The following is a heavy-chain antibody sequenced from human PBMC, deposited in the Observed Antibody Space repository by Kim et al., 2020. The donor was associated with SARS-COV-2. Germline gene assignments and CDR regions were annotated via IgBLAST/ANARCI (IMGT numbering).Heavy chain of an antibody. J-gene: IGHJ4*02. D-gene: IGHD2-15*01. CDR1: GFTFSSYG. V-gene: IGHV3-30*18. Sequence: GGSLRLSCAASGFTFSSYGMHWVRQAPGKGLEWVAVISYDGSNKYYADSVKGRFTISRENSKNTLYLQMNSLRAEDTAVYYCAKPRGGSLVWFDYWAQGTLVTVSS. CDR3: AKPRGGSLVWFDY. CDR2: ISYDGSNK.